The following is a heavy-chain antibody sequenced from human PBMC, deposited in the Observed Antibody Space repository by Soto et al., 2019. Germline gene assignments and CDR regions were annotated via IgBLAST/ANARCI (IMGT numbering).Heavy chain of an antibody. Sequence: VQLVESGGRVVQPGRSLRLSCAASGFMFNRYPIHWVRQIPGKGLEWVAVISKDGSVQYYADSVRGRFFISRDKSKDTVYLEMNSLRVEDTALFFCARSRSGAVPDSFGYWGQGTPVTVSS. CDR3: ARSRSGAVPDSFGY. J-gene: IGHJ4*02. D-gene: IGHD3-3*01. CDR2: ISKDGSVQ. V-gene: IGHV3-30-3*01. CDR1: GFMFNRYP.